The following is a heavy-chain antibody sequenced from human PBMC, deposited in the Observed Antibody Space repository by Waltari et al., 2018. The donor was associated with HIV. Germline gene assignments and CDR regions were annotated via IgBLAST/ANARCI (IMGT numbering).Heavy chain of an antibody. CDR2: FDPEDGET. CDR1: GYTLTELS. D-gene: IGHD6-6*01. V-gene: IGHV1-24*01. CDR3: ATDTYSSSSYYYYYGMDV. J-gene: IGHJ6*02. Sequence: QVQLVQSGAEVKKPGASVKVSCKVSGYTLTELSMHWVRQAPGKGLEWMGGFDPEDGETIYAQKFQGRVTMTEDTSTDTAYMELSSLRSEDTAVYYCATDTYSSSSYYYYYGMDVWGQGTTVTVSS.